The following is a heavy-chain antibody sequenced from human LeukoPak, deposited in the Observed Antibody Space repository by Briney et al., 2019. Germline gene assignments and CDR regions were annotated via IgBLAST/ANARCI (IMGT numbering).Heavy chain of an antibody. CDR3: ASYTYYYDSSKVAFDI. V-gene: IGHV3-21*01. CDR1: GFTFSSYT. D-gene: IGHD3-22*01. Sequence: GGSLRLSCAASGFTFSSYTMNWVRQAPGKGLEWVSSISSSSSYIYYADSVKGRFTISRDNAKNSLYLQMNSLRAEDTAVYYCASYTYYYDSSKVAFDIWGQGTMVTVSS. CDR2: ISSSSSYI. J-gene: IGHJ3*02.